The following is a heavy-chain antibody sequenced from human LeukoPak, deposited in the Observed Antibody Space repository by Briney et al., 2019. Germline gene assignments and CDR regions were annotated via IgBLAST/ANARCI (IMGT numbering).Heavy chain of an antibody. Sequence: PSETLSLTCTVSGGSISSYFWTWIRQPPGKGLEWIGYIYYSGSAKYNPSLRGRVTISADTSKNQFSLKLSSVTAADTAVYYCARVTRHDYGVVGGADYWGQGTLVTVSS. D-gene: IGHD4-17*01. CDR3: ARVTRHDYGVVGGADY. V-gene: IGHV4-59*01. CDR2: IYYSGSA. J-gene: IGHJ4*02. CDR1: GGSISSYF.